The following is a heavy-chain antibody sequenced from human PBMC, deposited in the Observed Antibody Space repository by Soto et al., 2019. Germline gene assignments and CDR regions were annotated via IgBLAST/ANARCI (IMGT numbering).Heavy chain of an antibody. D-gene: IGHD2-21*01. Sequence: QVQLVQSGAEVKKPGASVKVSCKASGYTFTSYAMHWVRQAPGQRLEWMGWVNAGNGNTKYSQKFQGRVTITRDTSASTAYMELSSLRSEDTAVYYCARVPGYSIGDLWGRGTLVTVSS. CDR2: VNAGNGNT. V-gene: IGHV1-3*01. J-gene: IGHJ2*01. CDR1: GYTFTSYA. CDR3: ARVPGYSIGDL.